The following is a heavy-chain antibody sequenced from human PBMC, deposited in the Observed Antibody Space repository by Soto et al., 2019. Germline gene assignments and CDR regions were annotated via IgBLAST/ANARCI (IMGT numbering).Heavy chain of an antibody. CDR3: ARLYSSSWPRQTNFDY. CDR1: GGTFSSYA. V-gene: IGHV1-69*06. CDR2: IIPIFGTA. D-gene: IGHD6-13*01. Sequence: GASVKVSCKASGGTFSSYAISWVRQAPGQGLEWMGGIIPIFGTANYAQKFQGRVTITADKSTSTAYMELSSLRSEDTAVYYCARLYSSSWPRQTNFDYWGQGTLVTVSS. J-gene: IGHJ4*02.